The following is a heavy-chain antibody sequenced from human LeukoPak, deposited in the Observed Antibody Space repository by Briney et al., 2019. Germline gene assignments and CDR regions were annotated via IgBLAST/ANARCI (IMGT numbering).Heavy chain of an antibody. J-gene: IGHJ4*02. D-gene: IGHD6-13*01. CDR2: ISSSSSYI. V-gene: IGHV3-21*01. CDR1: GFTFSTYA. Sequence: GGSLRLSCAASGFTFSTYAMSWVRQAPGKGLEWVSSISSSSSYIYYADSVKGRFTISRDNAKNSLYLQMNSLRAEDTAVYYCARDVAAAGTAQTFDYWGQGTLVTVSS. CDR3: ARDVAAAGTAQTFDY.